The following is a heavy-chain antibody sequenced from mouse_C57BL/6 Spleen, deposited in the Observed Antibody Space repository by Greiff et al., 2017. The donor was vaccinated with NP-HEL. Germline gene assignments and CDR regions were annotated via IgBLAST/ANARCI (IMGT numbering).Heavy chain of an antibody. J-gene: IGHJ4*01. CDR2: ILPGSGST. CDR1: GYTFTGYW. Sequence: VQLQQSGAELMKPGASVKLSCKATGYTFTGYWIEWVKQRPGHGLEWIGEILPGSGSTNYTEKFKGKATFTADTSSNTAYMQLSSLTTEDSAIYYCARSRSLYAMDYWGQGTSVTVSS. CDR3: ARSRSLYAMDY. V-gene: IGHV1-9*01. D-gene: IGHD6-2*01.